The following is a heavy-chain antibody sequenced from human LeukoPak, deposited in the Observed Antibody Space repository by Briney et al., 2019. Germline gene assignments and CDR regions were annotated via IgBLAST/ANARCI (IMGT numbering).Heavy chain of an antibody. CDR1: GFTSTNTW. CDR3: ARDSDGDYEFDY. V-gene: IGHV3-33*08. Sequence: PGGSLRLSCAASGFTSTNTWMTWVRQAPGKGLEWVAVIWYDGSNKYYADSVKGRFTISRDNSKNTLDLQMNSLRAEDTAVYYCARDSDGDYEFDYWGQGTLVTVSS. D-gene: IGHD4-17*01. CDR2: IWYDGSNK. J-gene: IGHJ4*02.